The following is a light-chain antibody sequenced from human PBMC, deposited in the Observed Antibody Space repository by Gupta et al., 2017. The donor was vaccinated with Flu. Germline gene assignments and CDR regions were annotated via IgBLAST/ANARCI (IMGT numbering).Light chain of an antibody. Sequence: TVTISCTRSSGSIADYYVQWYQQRPGSSPTTVIYEGSRRPSGVPDRFSGAVDSSSNSASLTISGLKTEDEADYYCQSYDVSSRVFGGGIKLTVL. J-gene: IGLJ3*02. CDR2: EGS. CDR3: QSYDVSSRV. V-gene: IGLV6-57*01. CDR1: SGSIADYY.